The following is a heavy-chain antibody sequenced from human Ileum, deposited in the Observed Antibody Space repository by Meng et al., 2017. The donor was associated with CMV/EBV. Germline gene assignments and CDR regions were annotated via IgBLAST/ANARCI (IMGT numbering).Heavy chain of an antibody. CDR3: ARVLVAGRAEYHY. Sequence: QVHLVQSGAEVKKPGASVKVSCKASGYTLSTYHMHWLRQAPGQGLEWMGVINPTNGGTDYAQQLQGRVTMTTDTSTNTVYLELSSLTSDDTAVYYCARVLVAGRAEYHYWGQGTLVTVSS. CDR2: INPTNGGT. J-gene: IGHJ4*02. CDR1: GYTLSTYH. V-gene: IGHV1-46*01. D-gene: IGHD6-19*01.